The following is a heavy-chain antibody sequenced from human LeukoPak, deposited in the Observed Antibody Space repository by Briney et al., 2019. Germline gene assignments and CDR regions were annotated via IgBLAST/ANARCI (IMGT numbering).Heavy chain of an antibody. CDR2: IKRKTDGETT. D-gene: IGHD2-8*01. Sequence: GSLRLSCAASGFSFSHAWMSWVRQAPGKGLECVGRIKRKTDGETTEYAAPVKGRFTISRDDSRNTVSLQTNSLRTEDTAIYYCTTDEWDWGQGTLVTVSS. J-gene: IGHJ4*02. CDR3: TTDEWD. CDR1: GFSFSHAW. V-gene: IGHV3-15*01.